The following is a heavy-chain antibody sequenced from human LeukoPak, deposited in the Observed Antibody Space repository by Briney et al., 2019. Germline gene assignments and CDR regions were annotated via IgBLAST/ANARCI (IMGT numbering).Heavy chain of an antibody. J-gene: IGHJ5*02. Sequence: PSETLSLTCTVSGGSISGYYWSWIRQPPGKGLEWIGYIYYSGSTNYNPSLKSRVTISVDTSKNQFSLKLSSVTAADTAVYYCARLTTGYQSGNWFDPWGQGTVVTVSS. V-gene: IGHV4-59*01. CDR1: GGSISGYY. CDR3: ARLTTGYQSGNWFDP. CDR2: IYYSGST. D-gene: IGHD1/OR15-1a*01.